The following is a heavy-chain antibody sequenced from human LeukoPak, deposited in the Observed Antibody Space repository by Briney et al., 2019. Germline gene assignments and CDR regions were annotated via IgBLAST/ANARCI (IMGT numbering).Heavy chain of an antibody. Sequence: PGGSLRLSCAASGFTFSSYAMRWVRQAPGKGLEYVSAISSNGGSTYYANSVKGRFTISRDNSKNTLYLQMGSLRAEDMAVYYCARDPTFGGPFDYWGQGTLVTVSS. D-gene: IGHD3-10*01. CDR2: ISSNGGST. V-gene: IGHV3-64*01. CDR1: GFTFSSYA. J-gene: IGHJ4*02. CDR3: ARDPTFGGPFDY.